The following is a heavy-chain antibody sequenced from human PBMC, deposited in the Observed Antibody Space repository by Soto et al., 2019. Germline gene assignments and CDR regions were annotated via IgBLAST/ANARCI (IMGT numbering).Heavy chain of an antibody. V-gene: IGHV4-4*07. J-gene: IGHJ6*02. CDR2: IYTSGST. D-gene: IGHD3-10*01. Sequence: SATLSLTCTVSGGSISSYYWSWIRQPAGKGLEWIGRIYTSGSTNYNPSLKSRVTMSVDTSKNQFSLKLSSVTAAATAVYYCARTGGRRRLLWFGESPPSYYYYYGMDVWGQGTTVTVSS. CDR3: ARTGGRRRLLWFGESPPSYYYYYGMDV. CDR1: GGSISSYY.